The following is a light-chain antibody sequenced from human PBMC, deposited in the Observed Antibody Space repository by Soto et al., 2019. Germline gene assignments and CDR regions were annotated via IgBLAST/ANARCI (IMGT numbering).Light chain of an antibody. J-gene: IGKJ3*01. Sequence: EILLTQSPGTQSLSPGERATLSCRASQKISSRYLAWYLQKPGQAPRFLIYGASSRATGIPDRFSGSGSGTDFTLTIRRLEPEDFAVYYCQQYGSSPPLTFGPGTKVDIK. CDR3: QQYGSSPPLT. CDR1: QKISSRY. CDR2: GAS. V-gene: IGKV3-20*01.